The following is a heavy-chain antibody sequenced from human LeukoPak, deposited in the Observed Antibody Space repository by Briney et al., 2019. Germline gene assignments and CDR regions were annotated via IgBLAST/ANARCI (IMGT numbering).Heavy chain of an antibody. CDR2: IIPIFGTA. D-gene: IGHD4-23*01. V-gene: IGHV1-69*05. CDR1: GGTFSSYA. Sequence: SVKVSCKASGGTFSSYAISWVRQAPGQGLEWMGGIIPIFGTANYAQKFQGRVTITTDESTSTAYMELSSLRSEDTAVYYCARTPQDYGGNRPDLWGRGTLVTVSS. CDR3: ARTPQDYGGNRPDL. J-gene: IGHJ2*01.